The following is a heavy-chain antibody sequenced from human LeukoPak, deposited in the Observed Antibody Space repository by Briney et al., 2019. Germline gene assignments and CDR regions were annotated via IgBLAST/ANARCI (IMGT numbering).Heavy chain of an antibody. D-gene: IGHD3-3*01. CDR3: ARDITIFGVVISWFDP. V-gene: IGHV1-18*01. J-gene: IGHJ5*02. Sequence: ASVKVSCKASGYTFTSYGISWVRQAPGQGLEWMGWISAYNGNTNYAQKLQGRVTMTTDTSTSTAYMELRSLRSDDTAVYYCARDITIFGVVISWFDPWGKGTLVTVSS. CDR2: ISAYNGNT. CDR1: GYTFTSYG.